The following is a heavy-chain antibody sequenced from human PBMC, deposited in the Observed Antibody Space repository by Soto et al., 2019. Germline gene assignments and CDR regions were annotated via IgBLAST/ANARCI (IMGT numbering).Heavy chain of an antibody. CDR3: ARPTSSDYYYYGMDV. CDR2: IDPSDSYT. J-gene: IGHJ6*02. V-gene: IGHV5-10-1*01. CDR1: GYSFTSYW. D-gene: IGHD1-26*01. Sequence: PGESLKISCKGSGYSFTSYWISWVRQMPGKGLEWMGRIDPSDSYTNYSPSFQGHVTISADKSISTAYLQWSSLKASDTAMYYCARPTSSDYYYYGMDVWGQGTTVTVSS.